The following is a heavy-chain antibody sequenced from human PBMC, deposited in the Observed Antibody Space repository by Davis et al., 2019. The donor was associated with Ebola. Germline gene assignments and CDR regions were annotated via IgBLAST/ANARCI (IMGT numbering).Heavy chain of an antibody. D-gene: IGHD6-13*01. V-gene: IGHV4-59*01. CDR2: IYYSGST. J-gene: IGHJ5*02. CDR3: ARTGRYSSSWAPNWFDP. CDR1: GGSISSYY. Sequence: MPSETLSLTCAVSGGSISSYYWSWIRQPPGKGLEWIGYIYYSGSTNYNPSLKSRVTISVDTSKNQFSLKLSSVTAADTAVYYCARTGRYSSSWAPNWFDPWGQGTLVTVSS.